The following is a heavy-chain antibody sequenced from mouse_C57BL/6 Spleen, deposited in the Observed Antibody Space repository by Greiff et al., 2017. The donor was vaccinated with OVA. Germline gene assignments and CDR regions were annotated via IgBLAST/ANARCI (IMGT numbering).Heavy chain of an antibody. D-gene: IGHD1-1*01. CDR2: IYPRGGCT. V-gene: IGHV1-85*01. CDR3: ARHAITTVVATGSMDV. J-gene: IGHJ4*01. Sequence: VQLVESGPELVKPGASVKLSCKASGYTFTNYDINWAKQRPGPGLEWIGWIYPRGGCTNYNEKFKGKATLTVDTSSSTAYMELRSLTSEDSAIDYCARHAITTVVATGSMDVWGTGTTVTVSS. CDR1: GYTFTNYD.